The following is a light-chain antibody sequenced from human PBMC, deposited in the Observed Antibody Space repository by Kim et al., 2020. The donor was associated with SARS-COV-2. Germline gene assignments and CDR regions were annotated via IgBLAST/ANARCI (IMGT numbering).Light chain of an antibody. CDR2: YDS. J-gene: IGLJ3*02. Sequence: SSELTQPPSVSVAPGKTARITCGGNNIGSKSVHWYQQKPGQAPVLVIYYDSDRHSGIPERFSGSNSGNTATLTISRVEAGDEADYYCQVWDSSSDHPNWVFGGGTQLTVL. V-gene: IGLV3-21*04. CDR3: QVWDSSSDHPNWV. CDR1: NIGSKS.